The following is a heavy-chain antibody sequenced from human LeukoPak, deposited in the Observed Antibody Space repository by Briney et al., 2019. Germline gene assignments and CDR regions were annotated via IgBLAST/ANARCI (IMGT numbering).Heavy chain of an antibody. CDR3: ARARGNTYGYFEY. CDR2: IKGDASST. J-gene: IGHJ4*02. Sequence: GGSLSLSCAPSGLTLSRYWTHWVRHAPGKGLVWVSRIKGDASSTSYADSVKGRFTISRDNAKSTLYLQINSLRVEDTAVFYCARARGNTYGYFEYWGQGTLATVSS. D-gene: IGHD5-18*01. V-gene: IGHV3-74*01. CDR1: GLTLSRYW.